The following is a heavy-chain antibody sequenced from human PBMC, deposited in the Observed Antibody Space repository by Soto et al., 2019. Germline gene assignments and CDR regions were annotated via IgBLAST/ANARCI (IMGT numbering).Heavy chain of an antibody. J-gene: IGHJ4*02. CDR2: IIPIFGTA. Sequence: QVQLVQSGAEVKKPGSSVNVACKASGGTFSSYAISWVRQAPGQGLEWMGGIIPIFGTANYAQKFQGRVTITADESTSTAYMELSSLRSEDTAVYYCAREGASEQQLPYFDYWGQGTLVTVSS. CDR1: GGTFSSYA. D-gene: IGHD6-13*01. CDR3: AREGASEQQLPYFDY. V-gene: IGHV1-69*12.